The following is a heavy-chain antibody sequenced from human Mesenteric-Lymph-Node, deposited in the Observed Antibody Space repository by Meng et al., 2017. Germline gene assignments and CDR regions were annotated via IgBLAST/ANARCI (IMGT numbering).Heavy chain of an antibody. V-gene: IGHV1-2*06. J-gene: IGHJ6*02. Sequence: ASVKVSCKASGYTFTDYYIHWVRQAPGQGLEWMGRINPNSGGTNYAQKFQGRVTMTRDTSISTAYMELSRLRSEDTAVYYCARVRVPAAMRSYYYYGMDVWGQGTTVTVSS. CDR2: INPNSGGT. CDR3: ARVRVPAAMRSYYYYGMDV. CDR1: GYTFTDYY. D-gene: IGHD2-2*01.